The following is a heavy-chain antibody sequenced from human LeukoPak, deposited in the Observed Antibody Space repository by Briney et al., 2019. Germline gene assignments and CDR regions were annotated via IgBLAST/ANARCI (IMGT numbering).Heavy chain of an antibody. J-gene: IGHJ4*02. V-gene: IGHV4-39*07. D-gene: IGHD3-22*01. CDR3: ARLFQYYYDSSGYYHFDY. Sequence: SETLSLTCTVSGGSISSSSYYWGWIRQPPGTGLEWIGSIYYSGSTYYNPSLKSRVTISVDTSKNQFSLKLSSVTAADTAVYYCARLFQYYYDSSGYYHFDYWGQGTLVTVSS. CDR2: IYYSGST. CDR1: GGSISSSSYY.